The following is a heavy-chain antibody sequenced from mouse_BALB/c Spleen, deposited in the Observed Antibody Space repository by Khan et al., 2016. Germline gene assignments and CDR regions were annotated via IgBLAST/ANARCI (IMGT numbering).Heavy chain of an antibody. CDR1: GYSITSGYG. J-gene: IGHJ2*01. CDR3: TRTARIKY. Sequence: EVQLQESGPGLVKPSQSLSLTCTVTGYSITSGYGWNWIRRFPGNKLEWMGYISYSGSTNYNPSLTSRVSITRDTSKNQGFLQLNSVTTGATATYYCTRTARIKYWGQGTTLTVSS. V-gene: IGHV3-2*02. CDR2: ISYSGST. D-gene: IGHD1-2*01.